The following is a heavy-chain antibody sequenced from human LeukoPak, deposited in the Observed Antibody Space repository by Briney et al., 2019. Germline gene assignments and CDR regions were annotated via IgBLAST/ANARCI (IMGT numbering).Heavy chain of an antibody. CDR1: GGSFSGYY. CDR3: ARGQGTVTTRLGYFDL. D-gene: IGHD4-17*01. Sequence: SETLSLTCAVYGGSFSGYYWSWIRQPPGKGLEWIGEINHSGSTNYNPSLKSRVTISVDTSKNQFSLKLSSVTAADTAVYYCARGQGTVTTRLGYFDLWGRGTLVTVFS. J-gene: IGHJ2*01. V-gene: IGHV4-34*01. CDR2: INHSGST.